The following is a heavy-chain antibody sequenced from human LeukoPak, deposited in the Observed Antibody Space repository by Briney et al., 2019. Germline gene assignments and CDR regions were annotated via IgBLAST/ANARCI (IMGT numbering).Heavy chain of an antibody. Sequence: GGSLRLSCAASGFTFSSYAMSWVRQAPGKGLEWVSAISGSGGSTYYADSVKGRFTVSRDNTKSSLYLQMDSLRVEDTAVYYCVRSAYRSIAMWGQGVLVTVSS. CDR2: ISGSGGST. CDR1: GFTFSSYA. CDR3: VRSAYRSIAM. J-gene: IGHJ4*02. V-gene: IGHV3-23*01. D-gene: IGHD1-26*01.